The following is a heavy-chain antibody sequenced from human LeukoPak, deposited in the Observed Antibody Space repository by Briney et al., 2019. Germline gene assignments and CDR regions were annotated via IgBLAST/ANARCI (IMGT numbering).Heavy chain of an antibody. V-gene: IGHV3-23*01. Sequence: TGGSLRLSCAASGFTFSSYAMSWVRQAPGKGLEWVSAISGSSGTTYYADSVKGRFTISRDNSKSTLYLQMNSLRAEDTAVYYCAKDSASGWSNFDYWGQGTLVTVSS. J-gene: IGHJ4*02. D-gene: IGHD6-19*01. CDR1: GFTFSSYA. CDR3: AKDSASGWSNFDY. CDR2: ISGSSGTT.